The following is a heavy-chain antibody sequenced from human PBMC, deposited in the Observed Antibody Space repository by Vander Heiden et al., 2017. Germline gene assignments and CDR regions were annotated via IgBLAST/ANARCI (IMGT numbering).Heavy chain of an antibody. CDR2: INPNSGGT. CDR3: ASVGWDGGAFDI. V-gene: IGHV1-2*02. D-gene: IGHD3-16*01. CDR1: GHTFTGYY. Sequence: QVQLVQSGAEVKKPGASVKVSCKPSGHTFTGYYMPLVAQPPRQGLEWMRWINPNSGGTNYAQKFQGRVTMTRDTSISTAYMELSRLRSDDTAVYYCASVGWDGGAFDIWGQGTMVTVSS. J-gene: IGHJ3*02.